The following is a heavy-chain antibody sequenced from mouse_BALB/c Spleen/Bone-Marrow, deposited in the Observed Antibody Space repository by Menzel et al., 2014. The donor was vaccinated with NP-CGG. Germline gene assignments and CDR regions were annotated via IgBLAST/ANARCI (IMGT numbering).Heavy chain of an antibody. CDR3: ARKVRYFDY. CDR2: ISSGGGST. CDR1: GFAFSSYD. Sequence: EVMLVESGGGLVKPGGSLKLSCAASGFAFSSYDMSWVRQTPEKRLEGVAYISSGGGSTYYPDTVKGRFTISRDNAKNTLYLQMSSLKSEDTAMYYCARKVRYFDYWGQGTTLTVSS. V-gene: IGHV5-12-1*01. D-gene: IGHD2-14*01. J-gene: IGHJ2*01.